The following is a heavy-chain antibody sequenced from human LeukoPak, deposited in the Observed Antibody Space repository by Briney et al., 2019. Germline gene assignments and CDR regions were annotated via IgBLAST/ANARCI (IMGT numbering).Heavy chain of an antibody. J-gene: IGHJ4*02. CDR3: ARENGDYDDY. CDR2: INSDGSST. CDR1: GFTFSSYW. D-gene: IGHD4-17*01. Sequence: QPGGSLRLSCAASGFTFSSYWMHWVRQAPGKGLVCVSRINSDGSSTSYADSVKGRFTISRDNAKNTLYLQMNSLRAEDTAVYYCARENGDYDDYWGQGTLVTVSS. V-gene: IGHV3-74*01.